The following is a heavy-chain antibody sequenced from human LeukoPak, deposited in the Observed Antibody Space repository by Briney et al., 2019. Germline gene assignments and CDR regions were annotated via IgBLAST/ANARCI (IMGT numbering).Heavy chain of an antibody. Sequence: ASVKVSCEASGYTFTNFGITWVRQARGQGLEWMGWISAYNGNTKYAQKVQGRVTMTTDTSTSTAYMELRSLRSDDTAVYYCARGGVFCSSSTCPLNWLDPWGQGTLVTVSS. CDR2: ISAYNGNT. CDR3: ARGGVFCSSSTCPLNWLDP. J-gene: IGHJ5*02. CDR1: GYTFTNFG. D-gene: IGHD2-2*01. V-gene: IGHV1-18*01.